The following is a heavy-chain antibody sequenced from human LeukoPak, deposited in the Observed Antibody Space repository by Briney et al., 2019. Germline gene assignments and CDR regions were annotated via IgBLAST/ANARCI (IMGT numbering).Heavy chain of an antibody. J-gene: IGHJ4*02. CDR2: IKQDGSEK. CDR1: GFTFSSYW. Sequence: GGSLRLSCAASGFTFSSYWMSWVRQAPGKGLEWVANIKQDGSEKYYVDSVKGRFTISRDNAKNSLYLQMNSLRAEDTAVYYCARAFLHVSRDGYNYYFDYWGQGTLVTVSS. V-gene: IGHV3-7*01. D-gene: IGHD5-24*01. CDR3: ARAFLHVSRDGYNYYFDY.